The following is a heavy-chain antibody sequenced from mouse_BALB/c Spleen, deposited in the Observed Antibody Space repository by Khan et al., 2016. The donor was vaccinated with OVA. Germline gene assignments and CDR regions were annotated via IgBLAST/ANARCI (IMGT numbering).Heavy chain of an antibody. CDR1: GYTFTDYN. D-gene: IGHD1-1*01. J-gene: IGHJ3*01. CDR2: ITPNNGGT. Sequence: VRLQQSGPELVKPGASVKIPCKASGYTFTDYNMDWVKQSHGKSLEWIGDITPNNGGTIYNQKFKGKATLTVDKSSSTAYMELRSLTSEDTAAYYCARGGFGSPFAYWGQGTLGTVSA. CDR3: ARGGFGSPFAY. V-gene: IGHV1-18*01.